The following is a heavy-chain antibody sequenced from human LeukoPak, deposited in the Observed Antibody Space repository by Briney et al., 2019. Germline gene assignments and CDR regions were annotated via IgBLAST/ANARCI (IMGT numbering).Heavy chain of an antibody. J-gene: IGHJ6*03. V-gene: IGHV3-33*08. CDR1: GFTFSSYG. CDR2: IRYDGTNK. Sequence: PGGSLRLSCAAPGFTFSSYGMHWVRQAPGKGLEWVAFIRYDGTNKYYADSVKGRFTISRDNAKNTLYLQMNSLRAEDTAVYYCARSAAAGFSYYSYYLDVWGKGTTVTIFS. D-gene: IGHD6-13*01. CDR3: ARSAAAGFSYYSYYLDV.